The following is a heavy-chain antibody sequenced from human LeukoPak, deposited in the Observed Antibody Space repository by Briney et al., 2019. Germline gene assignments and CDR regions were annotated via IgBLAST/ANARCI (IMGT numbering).Heavy chain of an antibody. V-gene: IGHV3-7*01. J-gene: IGHJ6*02. Sequence: PGGSLRLSCAASGFTFSSYWMSWVRQAPGKGLEWVANIKQDGSEKHYVDSVKGRFTISRDNTKNSLYLQMNSLRVEVTAVYYCARFGTSSNYYYYYGMDVWGQGTTVTVSS. CDR3: ARFGTSSNYYYYYGMDV. CDR2: IKQDGSEK. D-gene: IGHD6-13*01. CDR1: GFTFSSYW.